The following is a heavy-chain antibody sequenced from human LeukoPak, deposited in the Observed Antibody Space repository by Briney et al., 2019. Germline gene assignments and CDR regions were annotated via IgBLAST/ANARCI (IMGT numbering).Heavy chain of an antibody. CDR3: ARDDALVATGSFDY. J-gene: IGHJ4*02. V-gene: IGHV1-18*01. CDR1: GYTFTSYG. CDR2: ISAYNGNT. D-gene: IGHD5-12*01. Sequence: ASVKVSCKASGYTFTSYGINWVRQAPGQGLEWMGWISAYNGNTNYAQRLQGRVTMTTDTSTSTAYMELRSLRSDDTAVYYCARDDALVATGSFDYWGQGTLVTVSS.